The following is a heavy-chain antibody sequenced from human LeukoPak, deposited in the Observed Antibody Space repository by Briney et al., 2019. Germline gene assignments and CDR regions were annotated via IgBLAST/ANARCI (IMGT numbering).Heavy chain of an antibody. Sequence: GGSLRLSCAASGFTFSSHWMHWVRQAPGKGLVWVSRINSDGRNINYADSVKGRFTISRDNAKNTLYLQMNSLRAEDTAVYYCARGRGYSYDYWGQGTLVTVSS. CDR3: ARGRGYSYDY. V-gene: IGHV3-74*01. J-gene: IGHJ4*02. CDR2: INSDGRNI. CDR1: GFTFSSHW. D-gene: IGHD5-18*01.